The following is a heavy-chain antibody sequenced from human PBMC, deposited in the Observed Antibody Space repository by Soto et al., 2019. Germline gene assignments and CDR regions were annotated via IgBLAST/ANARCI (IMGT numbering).Heavy chain of an antibody. Sequence: QVQLVQSGAEMKEPGSSVKVSCKTSGGTFSSSAISWLRQAPGQGLEWMGGIIPLFRTPDYAQKFQGRVTIAADDSTSTAYMELSSLRSEDTPVYYCARDNDRLQLGGNYYYILDVWGQGTTITVSS. CDR1: GGTFSSSA. CDR3: ARDNDRLQLGGNYYYILDV. V-gene: IGHV1-69*12. D-gene: IGHD4-4*01. CDR2: IIPLFRTP. J-gene: IGHJ6*02.